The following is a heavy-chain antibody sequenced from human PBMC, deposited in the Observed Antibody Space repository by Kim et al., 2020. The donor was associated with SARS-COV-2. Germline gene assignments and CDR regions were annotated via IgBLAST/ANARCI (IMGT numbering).Heavy chain of an antibody. CDR1: GFTFSSYS. D-gene: IGHD3-16*01. J-gene: IGHJ4*02. V-gene: IGHV3-21*01. CDR2: ISSSSSYI. CDR3: ARDSPSLGEGDY. Sequence: GGSLRLSCAASGFTFSSYSMNWVRQAPGKGLEWVSSISSSSSYIYYADSVKGRFTISRDNAKNSLYLQMNSLRAEDTAVYYCARDSPSLGEGDYWGQGTLVTVSS.